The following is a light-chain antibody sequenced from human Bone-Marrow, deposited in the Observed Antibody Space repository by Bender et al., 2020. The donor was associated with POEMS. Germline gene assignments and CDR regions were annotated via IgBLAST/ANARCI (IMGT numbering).Light chain of an antibody. V-gene: IGLV2-23*01. J-gene: IGLJ3*02. CDR2: EGL. CDR3: CSYAGISDVM. Sequence: QSALTQPASVSGSPGQSISISCTGASSDVGSHNLVSWYQQHPGKAPKLVIYEGLKRPSGISDRFSASKSGNAASLTISGLQAEDEANYYCCSYAGISDVMFGGGTKLTVL. CDR1: SSDVGSHNL.